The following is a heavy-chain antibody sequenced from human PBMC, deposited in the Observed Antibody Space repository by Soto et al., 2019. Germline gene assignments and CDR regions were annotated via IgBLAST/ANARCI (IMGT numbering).Heavy chain of an antibody. D-gene: IGHD6-19*01. CDR1: GFTFSSYA. Sequence: QVQLVESGGGVVQPGRSLRLSCAASGFTFSSYAMHWVRQAPGKGLEWVAVMSYDGSNKYYADSVKGRFTISRDNSKNPRDLQMNRLRAEDTAVYYCARDKSPYSSGWHNRHFAYWGQGTLVTVSS. CDR3: ARDKSPYSSGWHNRHFAY. J-gene: IGHJ4*02. V-gene: IGHV3-30-3*01. CDR2: MSYDGSNK.